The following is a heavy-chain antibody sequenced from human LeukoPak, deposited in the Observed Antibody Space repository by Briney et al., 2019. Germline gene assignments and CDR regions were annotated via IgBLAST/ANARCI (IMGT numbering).Heavy chain of an antibody. D-gene: IGHD1-26*01. J-gene: IGHJ4*02. CDR3: VRDLGGRYGY. CDR1: GFTFGNYW. CDR2: IDTDGSIT. V-gene: IGHV3-74*01. Sequence: GGSLRLSCAASGFTFGNYWMHWVRQVPGKGLVWVSRIDTDGSITNYADSARSRFTISRDNARNNLYLQMNSLRAEDTAVYYCVRDLGGRYGYWGQGTLVTVSS.